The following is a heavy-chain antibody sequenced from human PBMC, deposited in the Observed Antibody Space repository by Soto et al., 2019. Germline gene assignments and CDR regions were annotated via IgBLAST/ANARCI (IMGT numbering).Heavy chain of an antibody. CDR1: GFPFSGHA. CDR3: ARDRIYSSSWYDY. V-gene: IGHV3-30-3*01. J-gene: IGHJ4*02. Sequence: PGGSLRLSCAVSGFPFSGHAMHWVRQAPGKGLEWVAVISYNGSNKYYADSVKGRFTISRDNSKNTLYLQMNSLRAEDTAVYYCARDRIYSSSWYDYWGQGTLVTVSS. D-gene: IGHD6-13*01. CDR2: ISYNGSNK.